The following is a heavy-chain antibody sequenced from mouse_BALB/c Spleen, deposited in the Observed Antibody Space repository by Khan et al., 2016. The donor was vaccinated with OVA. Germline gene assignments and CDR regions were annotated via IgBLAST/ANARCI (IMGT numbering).Heavy chain of an antibody. CDR1: GYTFTTAG. CDR3: ARGGAANYRNDGGAMDY. D-gene: IGHD2-12*01. CDR2: INTHSGVP. J-gene: IGHJ4*01. V-gene: IGHV9-4*02. Sequence: QIQLVQSGPELKKPGETVRISCKASGYTFTTAGIQWVQKMPGKGLKWIGWINTHSGVPKYAEDFKGRFAFSLEISVNTAYLQITNLKNEDTATXFCARGGAANYRNDGGAMDYWGQGTSVTVSS.